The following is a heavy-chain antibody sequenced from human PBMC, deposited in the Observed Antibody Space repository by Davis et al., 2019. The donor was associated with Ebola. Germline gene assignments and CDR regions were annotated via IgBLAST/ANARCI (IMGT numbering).Heavy chain of an antibody. CDR1: GFTFSDYY. Sequence: GESLKISCAASGFTFSDYYMSWIRQAPGKGLEWVSYISTSGSYTNYADSVNGRFIISRDNAKNSLYLQMNSLRAEDTAVYYCASGYSYGPQGHGAFDIWGQGTMVTVSS. V-gene: IGHV3-11*06. J-gene: IGHJ3*02. CDR2: ISTSGSYT. D-gene: IGHD5-18*01. CDR3: ASGYSYGPQGHGAFDI.